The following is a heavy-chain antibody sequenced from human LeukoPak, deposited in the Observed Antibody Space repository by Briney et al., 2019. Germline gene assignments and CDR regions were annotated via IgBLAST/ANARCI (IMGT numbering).Heavy chain of an antibody. CDR2: IIPIFGTA. Sequence: ASVKVSCKASGYTFTSYAISWVRQAPGQGLEWMGGIIPIFGTANYAQKFQGRVTITTDESTSTAYMELSSLRSEDTAVYYCARGYDCSSTSCWRTSFDYWGQGTLVTVSS. CDR1: GYTFTSYA. J-gene: IGHJ4*02. D-gene: IGHD2-2*01. CDR3: ARGYDCSSTSCWRTSFDY. V-gene: IGHV1-69*05.